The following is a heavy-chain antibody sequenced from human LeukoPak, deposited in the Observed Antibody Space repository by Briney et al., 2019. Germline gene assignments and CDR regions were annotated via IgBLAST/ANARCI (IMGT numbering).Heavy chain of an antibody. CDR1: GFTFDDYA. CDR3: ANAKYYDILTGYYSAFDY. Sequence: GGSLRLSCAASGFTFDDYAMHWVRQAPGKGLEWVSGNSWNSGSIGYADSVKGRFTTSRDSAKNSLYLQMNSLRAEDTALYYCANAKYYDILTGYYSAFDYWSQGTLVTVSS. V-gene: IGHV3-9*01. D-gene: IGHD3-9*01. J-gene: IGHJ4*02. CDR2: NSWNSGSI.